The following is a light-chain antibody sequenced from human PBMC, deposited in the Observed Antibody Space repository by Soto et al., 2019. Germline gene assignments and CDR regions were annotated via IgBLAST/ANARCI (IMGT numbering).Light chain of an antibody. Sequence: QSGRTQPASGSGSPGQSIAISCTGTSGDVGGYDHVSWYQQHPDKAPKLMIYEVTKRPSWVSNRFSGSKSGNTASLTISGLQTEDVVDYYSTSPTSYTLSLLGG. CDR1: SGDVGGYDH. V-gene: IGLV2-14*01. CDR3: TSPTSYTLSL. CDR2: EVT. J-gene: IGLJ2*01.